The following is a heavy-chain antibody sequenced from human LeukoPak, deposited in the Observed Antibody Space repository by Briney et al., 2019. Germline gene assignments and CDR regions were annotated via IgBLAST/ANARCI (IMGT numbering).Heavy chain of an antibody. CDR2: IYPDDSDT. CDR1: GYRFTNYW. V-gene: IGHV5-51*01. J-gene: IGHJ3*02. Sequence: GESLKISCKGSGYRFTNYWIGWVRQMPGKGLEWMGIIYPDDSDTTYSPSFQNQVTISADKSIGTAYLQWSSLKASDTAMYYCARRWGTYDILTGYYRDQDAFDIWGQGTMVTVSS. CDR3: ARRWGTYDILTGYYRDQDAFDI. D-gene: IGHD3-9*01.